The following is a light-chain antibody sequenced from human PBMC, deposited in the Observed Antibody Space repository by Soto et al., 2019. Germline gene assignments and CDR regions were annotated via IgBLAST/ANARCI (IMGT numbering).Light chain of an antibody. CDR3: SSSAGSSNV. CDR1: SSDVGGYNY. CDR2: EVN. J-gene: IGLJ1*01. V-gene: IGLV2-8*01. Sequence: QSALTQPPSASGSPGQSVAISCTGTSSDVGGYNYVSWYQQHPGKAPKLMIYEVNKRPAGVPDRFSGSKSGNTASLTVSGLEAEDEAYYYCSSSAGSSNVFGTGTKLTVL.